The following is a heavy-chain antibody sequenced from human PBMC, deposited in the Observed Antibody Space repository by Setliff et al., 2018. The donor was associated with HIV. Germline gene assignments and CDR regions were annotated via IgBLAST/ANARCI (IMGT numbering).Heavy chain of an antibody. Sequence: PSETLSLTCTVSGGSISSRTYYWGCIRQPPGKGLEWIGYIYTSGSTHYNPSLKSRVTISVDTSKNQFSLKLSSVTAADTAVYYCARGKKGIQLWSPRGFYFDYWGQGTLGTVSS. CDR2: IYTSGST. CDR1: GGSISSRTYY. D-gene: IGHD5-18*01. J-gene: IGHJ4*02. CDR3: ARGKKGIQLWSPRGFYFDY. V-gene: IGHV4-61*05.